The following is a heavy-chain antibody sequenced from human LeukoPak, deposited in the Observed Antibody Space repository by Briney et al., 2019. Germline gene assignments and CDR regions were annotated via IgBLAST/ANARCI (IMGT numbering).Heavy chain of an antibody. CDR1: GFTFSSYA. V-gene: IGHV3-23*01. CDR3: ARDLGWFHFDS. Sequence: GGSLRLSCAASGFTFSSYAMSWVRQAPGKGLEWVSAISGSGGSTYYADSVKGRFTISRDNAKNSLFLQMNSVRAEDTAIYYCARDLGWFHFDSWGQGTLVTVSS. D-gene: IGHD2-15*01. CDR2: ISGSGGST. J-gene: IGHJ4*02.